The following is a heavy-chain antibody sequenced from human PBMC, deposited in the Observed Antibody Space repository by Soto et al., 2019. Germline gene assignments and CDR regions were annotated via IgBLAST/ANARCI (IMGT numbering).Heavy chain of an antibody. CDR1: GFTFSGYA. J-gene: IGHJ4*02. CDR3: AKDKYSVTGTRKDH. CDR2: ISGSAANT. V-gene: IGHV3-23*01. Sequence: PGGSLRLSCGASGFTFSGYAMSWVRQAPGKGLEWVSSISGSAANTYYADSVKGRFTISRDNSKNTLYLQMNSLRAEDTAVYYCAKDKYSVTGTRKDHWGQGTLVTVSS. D-gene: IGHD6-19*01.